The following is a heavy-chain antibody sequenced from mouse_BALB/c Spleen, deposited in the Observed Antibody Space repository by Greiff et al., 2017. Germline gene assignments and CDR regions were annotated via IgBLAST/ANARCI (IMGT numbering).Heavy chain of an antibody. V-gene: IGHV5-6-3*01. CDR3: ARAFYYAMDY. Sequence: DVKLVESGGGLVQPGGSLKLSCAASGFTFSSYGMSWVRQTPDKRLELVATINSNGGSTYYPDSVKGRFTISRDNAKNTLYLQMSSLKSEDTAMYYCARAFYYAMDYWGQGTSVTVSS. J-gene: IGHJ4*01. CDR2: INSNGGST. CDR1: GFTFSSYG.